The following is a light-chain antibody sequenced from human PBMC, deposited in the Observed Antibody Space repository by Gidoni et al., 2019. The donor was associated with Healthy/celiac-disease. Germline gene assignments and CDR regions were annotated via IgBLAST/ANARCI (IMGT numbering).Light chain of an antibody. CDR2: AAS. CDR1: QSISSY. Sequence: DIQMTHSPASLSASVGDRVTITRRASQSISSYVNWYQQKPGKAPTLLIYAASSLQSGVPSRFSGSGSGTDFTLTISSLQPEDFATYYCQQSYSTPFTFGPGTKVEIK. J-gene: IGKJ3*01. V-gene: IGKV1-39*01. CDR3: QQSYSTPFT.